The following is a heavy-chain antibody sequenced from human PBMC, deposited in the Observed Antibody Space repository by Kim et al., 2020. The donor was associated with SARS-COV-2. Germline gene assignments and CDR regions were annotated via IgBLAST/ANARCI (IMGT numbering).Heavy chain of an antibody. CDR1: GFIFSNYA. CDR3: AKGISGWNYYVTDV. J-gene: IGHJ6*02. V-gene: IGHV3-23*01. D-gene: IGHD6-19*01. Sequence: GGSLRLSCAASGFIFSNYAMNWVRQAPGKGLEWVSSTGGGNTFYADSVKGRFTVSRDNSKKTLYLQMNSLRAEDTAIYYCAKGISGWNYYVTDVWGQGTTVTVSS. CDR2: TGGGNT.